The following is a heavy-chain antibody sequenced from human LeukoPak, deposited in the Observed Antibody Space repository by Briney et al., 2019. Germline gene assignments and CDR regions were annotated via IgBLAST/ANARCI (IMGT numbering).Heavy chain of an antibody. D-gene: IGHD6-13*01. V-gene: IGHV3-30-3*01. CDR1: GFTFSSYA. Sequence: PGRSLRLSCAASGFTFSSYAMHWVRQAPGKGLEWVAVISYDGSNKYYADSVKGRFTISRDNSKNTLYLQMNSLRAEDTAVYYCARAHSSSWYYYGMDVWGQGTTVTVSS. CDR3: ARAHSSSWYYYGMDV. CDR2: ISYDGSNK. J-gene: IGHJ6*02.